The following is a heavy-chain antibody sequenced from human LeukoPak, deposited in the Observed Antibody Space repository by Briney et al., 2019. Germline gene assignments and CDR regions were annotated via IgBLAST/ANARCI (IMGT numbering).Heavy chain of an antibody. CDR3: ARTRSGNYYGSGSYYVFDI. CDR2: IYIGDST. Sequence: GGSLRLSWVAAGFTVSSNHMNWVRQAPGAGLGWVSVIYIGDSTFYDDSVRGRFTISRDNSKNSLFLQMNSLRAEDTAVYYCARTRSGNYYGSGSYYVFDIWGQGTMVTVSS. J-gene: IGHJ3*02. CDR1: GFTVSSNH. D-gene: IGHD3-10*01. V-gene: IGHV3-66*01.